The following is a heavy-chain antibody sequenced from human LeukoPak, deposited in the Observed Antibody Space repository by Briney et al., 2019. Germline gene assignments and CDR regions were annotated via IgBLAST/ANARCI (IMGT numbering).Heavy chain of an antibody. D-gene: IGHD2-15*01. CDR3: VNFCARNTLVSGNVY. CDR2: ISYDGSNK. Sequence: VQPGRSLRLSCAASGFTFSSYGMHWVRQAPGKGLEWVAVISYDGSNKYYADSVKGRFTISRDNSKNTLYLQMNSLRAEDTAVYSSVNFCARNTLVSGNVYWGQGTLVTVSS. J-gene: IGHJ4*02. V-gene: IGHV3-30*18. CDR1: GFTFSSYG.